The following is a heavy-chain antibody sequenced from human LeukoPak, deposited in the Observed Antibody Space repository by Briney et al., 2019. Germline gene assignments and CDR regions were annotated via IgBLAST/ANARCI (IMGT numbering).Heavy chain of an antibody. CDR1: GFTFSSYS. CDR2: ISSSSSTI. J-gene: IGHJ4*02. Sequence: GGSLRLSCAASGFTFSSYSMNWVRQAPGKGLEWVSYISSSSSTIYYADSVKGRFTISRDNAKNSLYLEMNSLRGEDSAVYYCARQYYDFWSGFYTADYYFDYWGRGTLVTVSS. D-gene: IGHD3-3*01. CDR3: ARQYYDFWSGFYTADYYFDY. V-gene: IGHV3-48*01.